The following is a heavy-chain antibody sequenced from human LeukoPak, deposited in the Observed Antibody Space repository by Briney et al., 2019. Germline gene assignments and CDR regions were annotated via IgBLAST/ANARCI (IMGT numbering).Heavy chain of an antibody. CDR2: INPSGGST. D-gene: IGHD3-22*01. CDR1: GYTFTSYY. CDR3: ARTYYYDSSGYYPYY. V-gene: IGHV1-46*01. Sequence: ASVKVSCKASGYTFTSYYMHWVRQAPGQGLEWMRIINPSGGSTSYAQKFQGRVTMTRDTSTSTVYMELSSLRSEDTAVYYCARTYYYDSSGYYPYYWGQGTLVTVSS. J-gene: IGHJ4*02.